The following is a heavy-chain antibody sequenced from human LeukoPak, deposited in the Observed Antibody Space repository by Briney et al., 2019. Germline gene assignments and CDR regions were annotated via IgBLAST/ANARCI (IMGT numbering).Heavy chain of an antibody. V-gene: IGHV4-59*01. D-gene: IGHD6-13*01. CDR2: IYYSGGT. CDR1: GGSISPFY. J-gene: IGHJ6*03. CDR3: ARRAAAVGTFYMDV. Sequence: SETLSLTCTVSGGSISPFYWLWIRQPPGKGLEWIGYIYYSGGTSSNPSLRSRLTMSVDTSKNQVSLKLNSVTAADTAIYYCARRAAAVGTFYMDVWGEGTTVTVSS.